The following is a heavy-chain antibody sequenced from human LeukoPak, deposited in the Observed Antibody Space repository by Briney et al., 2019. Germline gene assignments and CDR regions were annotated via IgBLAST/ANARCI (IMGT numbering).Heavy chain of an antibody. CDR2: IIPIFGTA. V-gene: IGHV1-69*05. Sequence: SVKVSCKASGGTFISYAISWVRQAPGQGLEWMGGIIPIFGTANYAQKFQGRVTITTDESTSTAYMELSSLRSEDTAVYYCARVVAKPGRFDPWGQGTLVTVSS. D-gene: IGHD2-2*01. CDR1: GGTFISYA. J-gene: IGHJ5*02. CDR3: ARVVAKPGRFDP.